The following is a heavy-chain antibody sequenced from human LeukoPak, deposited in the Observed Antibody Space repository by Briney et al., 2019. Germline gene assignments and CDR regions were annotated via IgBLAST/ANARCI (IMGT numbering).Heavy chain of an antibody. CDR1: GFTFSTFA. CDR2: IFPSGGEI. D-gene: IGHD3-10*01. J-gene: IGHJ4*02. V-gene: IGHV3-21*04. Sequence: PGGSLRLSCAASGFTFSTFAMIWARQPPGKGLEWVSSIFPSGGEIHYADSVRGRFTISRDNAKNSLYLQMNSLRAEDTALYYCARSYGSGSFDYFDYWGQGTLVTVSS. CDR3: ARSYGSGSFDYFDY.